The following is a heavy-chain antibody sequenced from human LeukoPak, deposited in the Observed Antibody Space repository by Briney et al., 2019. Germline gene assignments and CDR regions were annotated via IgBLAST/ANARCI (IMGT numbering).Heavy chain of an antibody. D-gene: IGHD3-22*01. CDR3: ANTDYYDTSALDY. J-gene: IGHJ4*02. V-gene: IGHV3-23*01. CDR2: IRRTGGST. CDR1: GFTFSSYA. Sequence: GGSLRLSCAASGFTFSSYAMSWVRQAPGKVLEWVSAIRRTGGSTYYADSVKGRFTISRDNSKNTLYLQMNSLRAEDTAVYYCANTDYYDTSALDYWGQGTLVTVSS.